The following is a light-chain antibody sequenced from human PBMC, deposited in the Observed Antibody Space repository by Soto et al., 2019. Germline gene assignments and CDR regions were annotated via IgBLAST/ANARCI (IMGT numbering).Light chain of an antibody. V-gene: IGKV3-15*01. CDR3: QQYNYWPS. J-gene: IGKJ1*01. CDR2: RAS. Sequence: EIVMTQSPDTLSVSPGETVTLSCRASESVNGNLAWYQQKPGQAPRLLIHRASTRDNGVTARFSGSGSGTEYTLTINSLQSEDFAVYYCQQYNYWPSFGQGTKVDIK. CDR1: ESVNGN.